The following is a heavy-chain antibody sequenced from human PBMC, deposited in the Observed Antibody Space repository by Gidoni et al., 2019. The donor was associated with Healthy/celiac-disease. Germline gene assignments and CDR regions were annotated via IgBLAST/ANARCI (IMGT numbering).Heavy chain of an antibody. Sequence: EVQLLESGGGLVQPGGSLRLSCAASGFTFSRYAMSWVRQAPGKGLEWVSAISGSGGSTYYADSVKGRFTISRDNSKNTLYLQMNSLRAEDTAVYYCAKDSSSSWYPENFQHWGQGTLVTVSS. CDR2: ISGSGGST. D-gene: IGHD6-13*01. CDR3: AKDSSSSWYPENFQH. CDR1: GFTFSRYA. J-gene: IGHJ1*01. V-gene: IGHV3-23*01.